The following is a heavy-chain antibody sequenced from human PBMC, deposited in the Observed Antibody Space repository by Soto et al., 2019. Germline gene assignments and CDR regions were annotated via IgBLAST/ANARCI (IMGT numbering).Heavy chain of an antibody. CDR3: AKRWGGRNCISSSCYGSLDY. V-gene: IGHV3-23*01. Sequence: EVQVLESGGGLVQPGGSLRLSCTVSGFTFDNYAMTWVRQAPGRGLEWVSTISHSGGSTYYADSVRGRFSISRDNSRNTLYLQMNSLRAEDTAIYYCAKRWGGRNCISSSCYGSLDYWGQGTLVTVSS. D-gene: IGHD2-2*01. CDR1: GFTFDNYA. J-gene: IGHJ4*02. CDR2: ISHSGGST.